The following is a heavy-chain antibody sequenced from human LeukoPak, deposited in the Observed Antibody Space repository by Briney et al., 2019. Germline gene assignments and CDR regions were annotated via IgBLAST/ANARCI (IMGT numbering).Heavy chain of an antibody. D-gene: IGHD2-2*01. V-gene: IGHV1-24*01. Sequence: ASVKVSCKVSGYTLTELSMHWARQAPGKGLEWMGGFDPENGETIYAQKFQGRVTMTEDTSTDTAYMELSSLRSEDTAVYYCATPRTGGYCSSTSCYYYYGMDVWGKGTTVTVSS. J-gene: IGHJ6*04. CDR3: ATPRTGGYCSSTSCYYYYGMDV. CDR2: FDPENGET. CDR1: GYTLTELS.